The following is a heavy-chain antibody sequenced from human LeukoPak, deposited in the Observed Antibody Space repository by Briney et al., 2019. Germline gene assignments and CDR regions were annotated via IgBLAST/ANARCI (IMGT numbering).Heavy chain of an antibody. J-gene: IGHJ5*02. CDR1: GYSISSNYI. CDR3: ARDYDCGGSCYSTP. Sequence: PSETLSLTCTVSGYSISSNYIWACIRPPPEKGLGWIASIHNGGSSYYNPSLKSRATISRDTSKNQLSLKLSSVTATDTAIYYCARDYDCGGSCYSTPWGQGTLVTVSS. V-gene: IGHV4-38-2*02. CDR2: IHNGGSS. D-gene: IGHD2-15*01.